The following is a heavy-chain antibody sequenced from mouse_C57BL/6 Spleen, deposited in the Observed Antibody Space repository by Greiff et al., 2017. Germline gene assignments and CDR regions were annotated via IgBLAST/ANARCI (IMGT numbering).Heavy chain of an antibody. Sequence: VQLQQPGAELVKPGASVKMSCKASGYTFTSYWITWVKQRPGQGLEWIGDIYPGSGSTNYNEKFKSKDTLTVDTSSSTAYMQLSSLTSEDSAVYYCARKGDYGSSGYFDVWGTGTTVTVSS. D-gene: IGHD1-1*01. CDR2: IYPGSGST. J-gene: IGHJ1*03. V-gene: IGHV1-55*01. CDR3: ARKGDYGSSGYFDV. CDR1: GYTFTSYW.